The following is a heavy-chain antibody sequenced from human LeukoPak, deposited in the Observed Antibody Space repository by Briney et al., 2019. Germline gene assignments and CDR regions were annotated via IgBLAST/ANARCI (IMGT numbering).Heavy chain of an antibody. V-gene: IGHV4-59*01. J-gene: IGHJ4*02. CDR2: IYYGGTT. D-gene: IGHD4-23*01. CDR1: GGSLSTYS. CDR3: ARDTTVASGMQH. Sequence: SETLSLTCSVSGGSLSTYSWSWVRQSPGKRLEWIGYIYYGGTTNYNPSLKTGVTISADTAKNPFSLRLRSVTAAATAIYYCARDTTVASGMQHWGQGTLVTVSS.